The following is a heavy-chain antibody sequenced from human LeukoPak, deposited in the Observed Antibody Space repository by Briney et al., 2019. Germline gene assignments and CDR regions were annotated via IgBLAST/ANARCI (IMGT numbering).Heavy chain of an antibody. J-gene: IGHJ2*01. V-gene: IGHV3-33*01. CDR3: TRRAARWQFDL. D-gene: IGHD5-24*01. Sequence: PGRSLRLSCAASGFTFSSYGMHWVRQAPGKGLEWVAVIWYDGSNKYYADSVKGRFTISRDNSKNTLYLQMSSLRAEDTALYYCTRRAARWQFDLWGRGTLLTVSS. CDR1: GFTFSSYG. CDR2: IWYDGSNK.